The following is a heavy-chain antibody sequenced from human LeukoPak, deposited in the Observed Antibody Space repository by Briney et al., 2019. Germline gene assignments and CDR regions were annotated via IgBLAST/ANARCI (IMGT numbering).Heavy chain of an antibody. J-gene: IGHJ4*02. D-gene: IGHD6-13*01. CDR3: ARPSAGSWYYFNY. CDR1: GGSIGTSSYY. Sequence: PSETLSLTCTVAGGSIGTSSYYWGWVRQPPGKGLEWIGSIYYSGSTYYNPSLKSRVTISVDTSKNQFSLKLTSVTAADTAVYYCARPSAGSWYYFNYWSQGTLVTVSS. CDR2: IYYSGST. V-gene: IGHV4-39*07.